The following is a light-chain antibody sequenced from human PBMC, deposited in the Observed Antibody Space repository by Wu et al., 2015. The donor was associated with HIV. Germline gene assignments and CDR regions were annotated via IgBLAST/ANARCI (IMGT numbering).Light chain of an antibody. V-gene: IGKV3-11*01. CDR2: DAF. CDR1: QNLNNN. Sequence: EIVLTQSPATLSLSPGERATLSCRASQNLNNNLAWYQQKPGQAPRLLIYDAFNRDTGIPARLSGSGSGTDFTLIISNLEPEDFAVYYCQQRRSWPLTFGQGTRLEIK. J-gene: IGKJ5*01. CDR3: QQRRSWPLT.